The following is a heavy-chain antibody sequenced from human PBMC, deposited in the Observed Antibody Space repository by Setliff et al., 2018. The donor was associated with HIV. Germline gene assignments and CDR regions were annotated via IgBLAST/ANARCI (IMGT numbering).Heavy chain of an antibody. Sequence: SETLSLTCAVYGGSFSGYYWSWIRQPPGKGLEWIGEINHSGSTNYNPSLKSRVTISVDTSKNQFSLKLSSVTAADTAVYYCARIEGYAYGSNWFDPWGQGTLVTVSS. CDR1: GGSFSGYY. CDR3: ARIEGYAYGSNWFDP. D-gene: IGHD3-16*01. V-gene: IGHV4-34*01. CDR2: INHSGST. J-gene: IGHJ5*02.